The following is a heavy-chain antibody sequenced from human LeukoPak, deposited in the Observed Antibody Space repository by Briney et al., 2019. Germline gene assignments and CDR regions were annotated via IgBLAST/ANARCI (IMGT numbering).Heavy chain of an antibody. CDR3: ARYFAGSGYYDF. D-gene: IGHD3-22*01. J-gene: IGHJ4*02. Sequence: SETLSLTCTVSGGSISSYYWSWLRQPPGKGLEWIGYIYYSGSTNYYPSLKSRVTISVDTSENQFSLKLTSVTAADTAVYYCARYFAGSGYYDFWGQGTLVTVSS. V-gene: IGHV4-59*08. CDR1: GGSISSYY. CDR2: IYYSGST.